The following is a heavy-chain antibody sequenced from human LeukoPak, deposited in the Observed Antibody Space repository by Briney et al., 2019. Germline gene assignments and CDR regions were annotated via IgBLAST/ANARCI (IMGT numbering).Heavy chain of an antibody. D-gene: IGHD1-26*01. J-gene: IGHJ6*03. CDR3: ARDYSGSYYYYYMDV. CDR1: GGSISSYY. Sequence: PSETLSLTCTVSGGSISSYYWSWIRQPPGKGLEWIGYIYYGGSTNYNPSLKSRVTISVDTSKNHFSLKLSSVTAADTAAYYCARDYSGSYYYYYMDVWGKGTTVTVSS. CDR2: IYYGGST. V-gene: IGHV4-59*01.